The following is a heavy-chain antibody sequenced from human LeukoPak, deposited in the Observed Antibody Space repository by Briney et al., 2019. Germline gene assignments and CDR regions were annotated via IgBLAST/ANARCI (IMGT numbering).Heavy chain of an antibody. J-gene: IGHJ6*03. CDR1: GFTFSSYG. CDR3: AKGSDYMDV. V-gene: IGHV3-33*06. CDR2: IWYDGSNK. Sequence: PGGSLRLSCAASGFTFSSYGMHWVRQAPGKGLEWVAVIWYDGSNKYYADSVKGRFTISRDNSKNTLYLQMNSLRAEDTAVYYCAKGSDYMDVWGKGTTVTVSS.